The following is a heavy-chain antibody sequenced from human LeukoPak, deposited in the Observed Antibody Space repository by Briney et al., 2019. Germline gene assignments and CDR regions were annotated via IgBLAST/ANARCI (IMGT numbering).Heavy chain of an antibody. J-gene: IGHJ4*02. CDR1: RFTFKDYA. CDR2: ISGSGAGT. D-gene: IGHD6-6*01. Sequence: GGSLRLSCAASRFTFKDYAMNWVRQAPGKGLEWVSTISGSGAGTYYADSVKGRFTISRDNSRNTLHLQMDSLRADDTAVYYCATSYSSSSGPFDSWGQGTLVTVSS. V-gene: IGHV3-23*01. CDR3: ATSYSSSSGPFDS.